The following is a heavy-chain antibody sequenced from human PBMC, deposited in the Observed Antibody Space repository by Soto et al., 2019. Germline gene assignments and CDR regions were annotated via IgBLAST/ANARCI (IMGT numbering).Heavy chain of an antibody. V-gene: IGHV4-30-2*01. D-gene: IGHD2-15*01. CDR3: ARGQVVAAQP. CDR2: IYHSGST. CDR1: GGSIRSGGYS. J-gene: IGHJ5*02. Sequence: QLQLQESGSGLVKPSQTLSLTCAVSGGSIRSGGYSWGWIRQTPGKGLEWIGYIYHSGSTYHNPSLKLRVTISVDRPTNHVSLKLGSVPAADTAVYYCARGQVVAAQPWGQGTLVNVSS.